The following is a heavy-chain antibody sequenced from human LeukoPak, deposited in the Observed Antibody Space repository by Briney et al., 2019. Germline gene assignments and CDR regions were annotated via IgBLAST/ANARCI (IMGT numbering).Heavy chain of an antibody. CDR3: ARDSGDSRGYDTFDI. CDR2: IIPILGIA. Sequence: SVKVSCKASGGTFSSYAISWVRQAPGQGLEWMGRIIPILGIANYAQKFQGRVTITADKSTSTAYMELSSLRSEDTAVYYCARDSGDSRGYDTFDIWGQGTMVTVSS. D-gene: IGHD6-25*01. CDR1: GGTFSSYA. J-gene: IGHJ3*02. V-gene: IGHV1-69*04.